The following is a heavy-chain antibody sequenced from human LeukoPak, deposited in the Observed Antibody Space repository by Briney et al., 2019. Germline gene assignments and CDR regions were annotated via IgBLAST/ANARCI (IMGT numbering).Heavy chain of an antibody. V-gene: IGHV6-1*01. CDR1: GDSVSSNSAA. D-gene: IGHD3-16*02. Sequence: SQTLSLTCAISGDSVSSNSAAWNWIRQSPSRGLEWLGRTYYRSKWYNDYAVSVKSRITINPDTSKNQFSLQLNSVTPEDTAVYYCARDTPDVWGSYRTTFDIWGQGTMVTVSS. J-gene: IGHJ3*02. CDR3: ARDTPDVWGSYRTTFDI. CDR2: TYYRSKWYN.